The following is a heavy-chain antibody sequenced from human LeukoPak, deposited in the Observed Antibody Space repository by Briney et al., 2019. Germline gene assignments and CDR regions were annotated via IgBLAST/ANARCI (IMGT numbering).Heavy chain of an antibody. D-gene: IGHD6-13*01. CDR3: ASIARENERLYKKAAAGTGIDY. CDR1: GYTFTGYY. Sequence: ASVKVSCKASGYTFTGYYMHWVRQAPGQGLEWMGWINPNSGGTNYAQKFQGRVTMTRDTSISTAYMELSRLRSDDTAVYYCASIARENERLYKKAAAGTGIDYWGQGTLVTVSS. J-gene: IGHJ4*02. CDR2: INPNSGGT. V-gene: IGHV1-2*02.